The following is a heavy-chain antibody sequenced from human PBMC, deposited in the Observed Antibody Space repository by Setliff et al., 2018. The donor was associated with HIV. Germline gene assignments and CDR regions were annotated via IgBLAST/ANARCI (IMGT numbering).Heavy chain of an antibody. V-gene: IGHV4-34*01. CDR3: ARDGYSSSWYVSSGSFDY. CDR2: INHRGST. CDR1: GGSFSGYY. J-gene: IGHJ4*02. D-gene: IGHD6-13*01. Sequence: PSETLSLTCAVYGGSFSGYYWTWIRQSPGKGLEWIGEINHRGSTNYNPSLKSRVTVSVDTSKNQFSLKLSSVTAADTAVYYCARDGYSSSWYVSSGSFDYWGQGSLVTVSS.